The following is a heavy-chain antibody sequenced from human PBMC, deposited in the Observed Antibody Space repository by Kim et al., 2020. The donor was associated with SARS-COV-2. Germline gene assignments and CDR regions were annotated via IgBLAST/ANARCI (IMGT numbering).Heavy chain of an antibody. V-gene: IGHV1-3*01. Sequence: QIFQGRVIISRDTSARTVYMDLSSLRSEDTAVYYCARVRLSGNHYFFGMDVWGQGTAVTVSS. J-gene: IGHJ6*02. D-gene: IGHD3-10*01. CDR3: ARVRLSGNHYFFGMDV.